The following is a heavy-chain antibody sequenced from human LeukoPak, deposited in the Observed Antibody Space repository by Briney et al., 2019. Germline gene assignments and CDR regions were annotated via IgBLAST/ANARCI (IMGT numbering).Heavy chain of an antibody. J-gene: IGHJ5*02. CDR2: INHSGST. D-gene: IGHD2-2*01. Sequence: KPSETLSLTXAVYGGSFSGYYWSWIRQPPGKGLEWIGEINHSGSTNYNPSLKSRVTISVDTSKNQFSLKLSSVTAADTAVYYCARGESVYCSSTSCYSLDNWFDPWGQGTLVTVSS. CDR3: ARGESVYCSSTSCYSLDNWFDP. V-gene: IGHV4-34*01. CDR1: GGSFSGYY.